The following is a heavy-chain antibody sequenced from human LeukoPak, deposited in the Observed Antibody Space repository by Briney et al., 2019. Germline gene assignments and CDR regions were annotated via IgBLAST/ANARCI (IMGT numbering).Heavy chain of an antibody. CDR3: ARASRDGYNQNFDH. J-gene: IGHJ4*02. V-gene: IGHV5-51*01. CDR2: IYPDDSDT. D-gene: IGHD5-24*01. CDR1: GYRFNAYW. Sequence: GEPPKISCKGSGYRFNAYWIAWVRQMPGKGLEWMGIIYPDDSDTRYSPSFQGQVTISADKSTSTAYLQWSSLRASDTAMYYCARASRDGYNQNFDHWGQGTLVTVSS.